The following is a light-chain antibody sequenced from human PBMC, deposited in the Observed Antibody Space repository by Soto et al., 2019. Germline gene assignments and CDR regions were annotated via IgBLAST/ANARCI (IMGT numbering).Light chain of an antibody. CDR2: EVS. CDR1: SSDVGAYNY. J-gene: IGLJ1*01. CDR3: SSHGGSNNFYV. V-gene: IGLV2-8*01. Sequence: QSVLTQPPSASGSPGQSVTISCIGTSSDVGAYNYVSWYQQHPGKVPKLMIYEVSKRPPGVPDRFSASKSGNTASLTVSGLQAEDEADYYCSSHGGSNNFYVFGTGTKVTVL.